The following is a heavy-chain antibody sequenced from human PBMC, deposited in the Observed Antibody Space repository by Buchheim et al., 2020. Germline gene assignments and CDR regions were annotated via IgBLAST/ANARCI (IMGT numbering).Heavy chain of an antibody. J-gene: IGHJ4*02. CDR3: ARDFGY. CDR1: GGSIGSATYY. Sequence: QLQLQESGPGLVRPSETLSLTCSVSGGSIGSATYYWGWFRQSPGKGLEWIGSIKDSGSTFYNPSLKSRVALSADTSKAQFSLNLNSVTAADTAVYYCARDFGYWGQGIL. CDR2: IKDSGST. D-gene: IGHD3-10*01. V-gene: IGHV4-39*02.